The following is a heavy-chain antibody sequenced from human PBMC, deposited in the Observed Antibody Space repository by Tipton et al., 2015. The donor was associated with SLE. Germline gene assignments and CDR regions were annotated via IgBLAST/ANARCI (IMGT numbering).Heavy chain of an antibody. V-gene: IGHV4-59*01. CDR3: ARNRDYYYYGMDV. J-gene: IGHJ6*02. CDR2: IYYSGST. CDR1: GGSFSDYY. Sequence: LRLSCAVYGGSFSDYYWTWIRQPPGKGLEWIGYIYYSGSTNYNPSLKSRVTISVDTSKNQFSLKLSSVTAADTAVYYCARNRDYYYYGMDVWGQGTTVTVSS.